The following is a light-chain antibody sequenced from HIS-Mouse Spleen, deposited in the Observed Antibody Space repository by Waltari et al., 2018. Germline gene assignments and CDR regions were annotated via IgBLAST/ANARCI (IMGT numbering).Light chain of an antibody. J-gene: IGLJ2*01. Sequence: SYVLTQPPSVSVAPGQTARITCGGNNIGRKSVHWYQQKPGQAPVLVVYDDSDRPSGIPARFSGSNSGNTATLTISRVEAGDEADYYCQVWDSSSDHVVFGGGTKLTVL. CDR1: NIGRKS. V-gene: IGLV3-21*02. CDR3: QVWDSSSDHVV. CDR2: DDS.